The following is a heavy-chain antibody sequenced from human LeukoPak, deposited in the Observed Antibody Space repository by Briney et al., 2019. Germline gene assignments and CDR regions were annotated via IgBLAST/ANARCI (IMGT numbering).Heavy chain of an antibody. J-gene: IGHJ4*02. Sequence: GASVKVSCKASGGTFSSYAISWVRQAPGQGLEWMGRIIPILGIANYAQKFQGRVTITADKSTSTAYMELSSLRSEDTAVYYCARAPRSGSVDYWGQGTLVTVSS. D-gene: IGHD3-10*01. CDR1: GGTFSSYA. CDR3: ARAPRSGSVDY. V-gene: IGHV1-69*04. CDR2: IIPILGIA.